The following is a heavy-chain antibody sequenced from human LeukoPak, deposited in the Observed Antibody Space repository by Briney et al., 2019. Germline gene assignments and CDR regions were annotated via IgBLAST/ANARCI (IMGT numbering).Heavy chain of an antibody. CDR1: GFTFSNAW. D-gene: IGHD3-22*01. J-gene: IGHJ4*02. CDR2: IKSKTDGGTT. CDR3: TTMTYYYDSSGYSLQDY. Sequence: GGSLRLSCAASGFTFSNAWMSWVRQAPGKGLEWVGRIKSKTDGGTTDYAAPVKGRFTISRDDSKNTLYLQMNSLKTEDTAVYYCTTMTYYYDSSGYSLQDYWGQGTLVTVSS. V-gene: IGHV3-15*01.